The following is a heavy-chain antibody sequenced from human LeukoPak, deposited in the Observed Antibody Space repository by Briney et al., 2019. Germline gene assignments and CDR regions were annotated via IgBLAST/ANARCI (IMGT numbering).Heavy chain of an antibody. V-gene: IGHV3-74*01. D-gene: IGHD1-1*01. J-gene: IGHJ6*02. CDR1: GITFSNYW. Sequence: GGSLRLSCGVSGITFSNYWMHWVRQVPGKGLVWVSRINNDGSSASYVDSVKGRFTISRDNAKNTLFLQMNSLRAEDTAVYYCARRGTGHGMDVWGQGTTVIVSS. CDR3: ARRGTGHGMDV. CDR2: INNDGSSA.